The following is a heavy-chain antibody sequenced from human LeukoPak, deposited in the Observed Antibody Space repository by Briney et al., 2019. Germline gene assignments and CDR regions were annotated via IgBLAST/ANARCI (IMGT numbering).Heavy chain of an antibody. J-gene: IGHJ6*03. CDR1: GGSFSGYY. D-gene: IGHD6-19*01. CDR3: ARGGGWNYYYYMDV. Sequence: SETLSLTCAVHGGSFSGYYWSWIRQPPGKGLEWIGEINHSGSTNYNPSLKSRVTISVDTSKNQFSLKLSSVTAADTAVYYCARGGGWNYYYYMDVWGKGTTVTVSS. CDR2: INHSGST. V-gene: IGHV4-34*01.